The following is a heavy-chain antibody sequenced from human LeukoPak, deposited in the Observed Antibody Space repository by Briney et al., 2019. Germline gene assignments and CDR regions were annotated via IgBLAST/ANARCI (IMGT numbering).Heavy chain of an antibody. CDR1: GFIFSSYG. J-gene: IGHJ4*02. CDR3: ARGHRAWSY. Sequence: GGSLRLSCAASGFIFSSYGMIWVRQAPGRGPEWVSSISSISTYTHYADSVKGRFTISRDNAENSLYLQMNSLRVDDTAVYYCARGHRAWSYWGQGTLVTVSS. V-gene: IGHV3-21*01. CDR2: ISSISTYT. D-gene: IGHD3-3*01.